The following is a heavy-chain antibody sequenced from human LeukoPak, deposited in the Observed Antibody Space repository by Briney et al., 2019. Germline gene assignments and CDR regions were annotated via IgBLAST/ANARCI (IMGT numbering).Heavy chain of an antibody. Sequence: SVKVSCKASGGTFSSYAISWVRQAPGQGLEWMGRIIPIFGTANYAQRFQGRVTITTDESTSTAYMELSSLRSEDTAVYYCARELYYYDSSGYYNDYWGQGTLVTVSS. CDR2: IIPIFGTA. D-gene: IGHD3-22*01. CDR1: GGTFSSYA. CDR3: ARELYYYDSSGYYNDY. J-gene: IGHJ4*02. V-gene: IGHV1-69*05.